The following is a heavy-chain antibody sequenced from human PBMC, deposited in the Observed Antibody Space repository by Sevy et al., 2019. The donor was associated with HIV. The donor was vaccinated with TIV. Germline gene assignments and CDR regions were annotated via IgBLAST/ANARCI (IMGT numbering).Heavy chain of an antibody. Sequence: ASVKVSCKASGGTFSSYAISWVRQAPGQGLEWMGGIIPIFGTANYAQKFRGRVTITADESTSTAYMELSSLRSEDTAVYYCARDFQYSSSNYYYGMDVWGQGTTVTVSS. CDR1: GGTFSSYA. V-gene: IGHV1-69*13. CDR3: ARDFQYSSSNYYYGMDV. CDR2: IIPIFGTA. D-gene: IGHD6-6*01. J-gene: IGHJ6*02.